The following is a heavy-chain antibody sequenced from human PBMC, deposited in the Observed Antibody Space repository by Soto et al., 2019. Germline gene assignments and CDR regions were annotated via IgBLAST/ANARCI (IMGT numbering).Heavy chain of an antibody. Sequence: QVQLVESGGGVVQPGRSLRLSCGASGFTFSDYGMYWVRQAPGKGLEWVAVISYGGTRKYYADSVKGRFTISRDNSKNTLYLQINGLRADDTAVYYCAKDIPPEIDDFWHGLDVWGQGTTVTVSS. V-gene: IGHV3-30*18. CDR3: AKDIPPEIDDFWHGLDV. CDR2: ISYGGTRK. J-gene: IGHJ6*02. CDR1: GFTFSDYG. D-gene: IGHD3-3*01.